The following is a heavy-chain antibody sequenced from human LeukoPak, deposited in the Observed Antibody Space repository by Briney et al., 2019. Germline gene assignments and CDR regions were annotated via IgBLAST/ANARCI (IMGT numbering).Heavy chain of an antibody. CDR2: IKSKTDGRTT. D-gene: IGHD2-15*01. V-gene: IGHV3-15*01. Sequence: GGSLRLSCAASAFTFSNAWMNWVRQAPGKGLEWVGRIKSKTDGRTTDYAAPVKGRFTISRDDSKNTLYLQMNSLKTEDTAVYYCTTEERVSSGYCSGGSCYIDYWGQGTLVTVSS. J-gene: IGHJ4*02. CDR1: AFTFSNAW. CDR3: TTEERVSSGYCSGGSCYIDY.